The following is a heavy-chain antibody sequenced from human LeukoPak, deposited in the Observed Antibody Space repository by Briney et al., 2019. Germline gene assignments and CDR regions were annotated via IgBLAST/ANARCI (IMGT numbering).Heavy chain of an antibody. Sequence: SQTLSLTCAVSSYSISSGSYWGCIRQPPGKGLEWVGSIFHSGNSYYNPSLKSRLTMSVDTSKNQFSLKLTSVTAADTALYYCARVTYVDDMLYQYFDYWGQGILVTVSS. D-gene: IGHD4-17*01. CDR1: SYSISSGSY. V-gene: IGHV4-38-2*01. CDR2: IFHSGNS. J-gene: IGHJ4*02. CDR3: ARVTYVDDMLYQYFDY.